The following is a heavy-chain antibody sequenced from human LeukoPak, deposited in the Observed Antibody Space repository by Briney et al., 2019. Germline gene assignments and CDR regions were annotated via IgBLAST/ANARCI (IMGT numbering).Heavy chain of an antibody. CDR3: ARQKYYYDSSGYPRVAADFDY. J-gene: IGHJ4*02. V-gene: IGHV1-69*13. CDR1: GGTFSSYA. CDR2: IIPIFGTA. D-gene: IGHD3-22*01. Sequence: GASVKVSCKASGGTFSSYAISWVRQAPGQGLEWMGGIIPIFGTANYAQKFQGRVTVTADESTSTAYMELSSLRSEDTAVYYCARQKYYYDSSGYPRVAADFDYWGQGTLVTVSS.